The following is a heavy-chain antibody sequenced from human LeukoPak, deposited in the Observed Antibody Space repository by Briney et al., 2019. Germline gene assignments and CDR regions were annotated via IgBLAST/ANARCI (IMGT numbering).Heavy chain of an antibody. V-gene: IGHV3-9*02. D-gene: IGHD3-22*01. Sequence: GGSLRLSCTASGFTSYDFAMHWVRHAPGKGLEWVSGVSWNSGSIDYADSVKGGFTISRDNAKNSLYLQMNSLRPDDTALYYCAKGAGPRGYYDSSGYYFFDYWGQGTLVTVSS. CDR2: VSWNSGSI. J-gene: IGHJ4*02. CDR3: AKGAGPRGYYDSSGYYFFDY. CDR1: GFTSYDFA.